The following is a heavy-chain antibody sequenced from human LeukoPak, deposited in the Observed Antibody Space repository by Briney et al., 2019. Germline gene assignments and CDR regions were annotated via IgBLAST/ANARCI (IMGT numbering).Heavy chain of an antibody. Sequence: PSETLSLTCTVSGGLISSSSYYWGWIRQPPGKGLEWIGRFYYSESTYYNPSLKSRVTISVDTSKNQFTLKLSSVTAADTAVYYCARTAGIAVAGSRQYFDYWGQGTLVTVSS. J-gene: IGHJ4*02. V-gene: IGHV4-39*01. CDR3: ARTAGIAVAGSRQYFDY. D-gene: IGHD6-19*01. CDR1: GGLISSSSYY. CDR2: FYYSEST.